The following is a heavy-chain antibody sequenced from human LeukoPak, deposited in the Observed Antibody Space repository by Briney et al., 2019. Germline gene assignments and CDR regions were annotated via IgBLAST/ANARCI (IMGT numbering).Heavy chain of an antibody. D-gene: IGHD3-16*01. CDR3: AFFEFIPYYSDY. J-gene: IGHJ4*02. CDR1: GFTFNTFH. V-gene: IGHV3-30*02. Sequence: GGSLRLCCVASGFTFNTFHMHWVRQAPGKGLEWVAFIRYDGSNKYYADSVKGRFTISRDNSKNTLYLQMNSLRTEDTAFYYCAFFEFIPYYSDYWGQGTLVAVSS. CDR2: IRYDGSNK.